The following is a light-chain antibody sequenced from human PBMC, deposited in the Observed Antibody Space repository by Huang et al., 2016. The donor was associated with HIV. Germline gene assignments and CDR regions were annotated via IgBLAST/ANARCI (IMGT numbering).Light chain of an antibody. J-gene: IGKJ2*01. Sequence: VMMSQSPATLAASPGERVTLPCGASQSVNTNLAWYQQKPGQPPRLLIYAASTRATGVPDRFAGSGSVTEFTLTIDSLESDDFAVYYCQQYNKWPPEYTFGQGTRLEIK. CDR2: AAS. V-gene: IGKV3-15*01. CDR1: QSVNTN. CDR3: QQYNKWPPEYT.